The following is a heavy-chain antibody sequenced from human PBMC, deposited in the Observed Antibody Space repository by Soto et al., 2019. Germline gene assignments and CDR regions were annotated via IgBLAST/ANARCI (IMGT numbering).Heavy chain of an antibody. D-gene: IGHD3-3*01. CDR3: ARGGGGYDFWSGYYTGVYYYMEV. CDR1: GYTFTSYG. V-gene: IGHV1-18*01. CDR2: ISAYNGNT. Sequence: ASVKVSCKASGYTFTSYGISWVRQAPGQGLEWMGWISAYNGNTNYAQKLQGGVTMTTDTSTSTAYMELRSLRSDDTAVYYCARGGGGYDFWSGYYTGVYYYMEVWGKGTTVTVSS. J-gene: IGHJ6*03.